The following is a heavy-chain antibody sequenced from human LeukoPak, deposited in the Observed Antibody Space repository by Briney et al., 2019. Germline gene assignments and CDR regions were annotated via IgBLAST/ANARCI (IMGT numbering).Heavy chain of an antibody. CDR1: GGTFSSYA. Sequence: GASVKVSCKASGGTFSSYAISWVRQAPGQGLGWMGGIIPIFGTANYAQKFQGRVTITTDESTSTACMELSSLRSEDTAVYYCARGFYSNYYYYYMDVWGKGTTVTVSS. J-gene: IGHJ6*03. CDR2: IIPIFGTA. D-gene: IGHD4-11*01. V-gene: IGHV1-69*05. CDR3: ARGFYSNYYYYYMDV.